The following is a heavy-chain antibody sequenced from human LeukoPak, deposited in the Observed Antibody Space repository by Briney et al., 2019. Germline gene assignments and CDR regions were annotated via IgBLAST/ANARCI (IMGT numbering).Heavy chain of an antibody. J-gene: IGHJ6*02. Sequence: ASVKVSCKASGYTFTSYGISWVRQAPGQGLEWMGWISAYNGNTNYAQKLQGRVTMTTDTSTSTANMELRSLRSDDTAVYYCAREGRGYSSGWTNYYYYGMDVWGQGTTVTVSS. V-gene: IGHV1-18*01. D-gene: IGHD6-19*01. CDR1: GYTFTSYG. CDR3: AREGRGYSSGWTNYYYYGMDV. CDR2: ISAYNGNT.